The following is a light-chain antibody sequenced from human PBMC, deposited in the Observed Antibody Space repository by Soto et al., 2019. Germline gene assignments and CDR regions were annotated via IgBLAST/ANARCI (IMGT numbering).Light chain of an antibody. J-gene: IGKJ4*01. CDR2: KAS. CDR1: QSISSW. V-gene: IGKV1-5*03. Sequence: DIHMAQSPSTLSAAVGDRVTITCRASQSISSWLAWHQQKPGKAPKLLIYKASTLDSGVPSRFSGSGSGTEFTLTISSLQPDDFATYYCQQYKTYSSFGGGTKVDIK. CDR3: QQYKTYSS.